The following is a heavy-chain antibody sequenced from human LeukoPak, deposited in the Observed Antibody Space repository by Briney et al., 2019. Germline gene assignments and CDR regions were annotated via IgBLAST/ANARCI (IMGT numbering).Heavy chain of an antibody. Sequence: SVKVSCKASGGTFSSYAISWVRQAPGQGLEWMGGIIPILGTANYAQKFQGRVTITADKSTSTAYMELSSLRSEDTAVYYCARDQGGGRWLPQARALRYWGQRTLVTVSS. D-gene: IGHD5-24*01. V-gene: IGHV1-69*10. J-gene: IGHJ4*02. CDR2: IIPILGTA. CDR3: ARDQGGGRWLPQARALRY. CDR1: GGTFSSYA.